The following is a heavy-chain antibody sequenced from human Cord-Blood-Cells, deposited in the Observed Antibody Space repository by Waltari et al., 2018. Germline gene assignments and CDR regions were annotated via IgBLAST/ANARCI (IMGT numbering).Heavy chain of an antibody. J-gene: IGHJ2*01. CDR1: GGSISSSSYY. CDR2: IYYSGST. Sequence: QLQLQESGPGLVKPSETLSLTCTVSGGSISSSSYYWGWIRQPPGKGLEWIGSIYYSGSTYYNPSLKSRVTISVDTSKNQFSLKLSSVTAADTAVYYCARPTTVTTLADWYFDLWGRGTLVTVSS. CDR3: ARPTTVTTLADWYFDL. V-gene: IGHV4-39*01. D-gene: IGHD4-17*01.